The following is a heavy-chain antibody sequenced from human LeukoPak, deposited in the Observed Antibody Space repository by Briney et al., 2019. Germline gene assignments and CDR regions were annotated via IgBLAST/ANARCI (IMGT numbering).Heavy chain of an antibody. J-gene: IGHJ1*01. D-gene: IGHD4-17*01. V-gene: IGHV3-7*03. Sequence: HPGGSLRLSCAASGFTFSNYWMSWVRQAPGKGLEWVANIQQDGSEKYYVDSVKGRFTISRDNSKNTLYLQMNSLRAEDTAVYYCAKGQGYGDYSSDVEYFQHWGQGTLVTVSS. CDR2: IQQDGSEK. CDR1: GFTFSNYW. CDR3: AKGQGYGDYSSDVEYFQH.